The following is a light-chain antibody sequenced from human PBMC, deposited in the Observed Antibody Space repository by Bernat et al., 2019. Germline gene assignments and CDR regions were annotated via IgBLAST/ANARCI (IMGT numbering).Light chain of an antibody. CDR2: GVS. V-gene: IGKV3-20*01. Sequence: EIVLTQSPGTLSLSPGERATLSCRASQSVSSNYLAWYQQKPGQAPRLLIYGVSSRATGIPDRFSGSGSGTDFTLTISRLEPEDFAVYYCQQYGSSMYTFGQGTKLDIK. CDR3: QQYGSSMYT. CDR1: QSVSSNY. J-gene: IGKJ2*01.